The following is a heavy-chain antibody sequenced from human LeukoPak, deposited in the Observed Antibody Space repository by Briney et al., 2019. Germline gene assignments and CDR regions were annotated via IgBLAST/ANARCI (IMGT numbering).Heavy chain of an antibody. J-gene: IGHJ5*02. CDR3: ARASVSEVGASLFDP. Sequence: SQTLSLTCAISGDSVSSNSAAWNWIRQSPSRGLEWLGRTYYRSKWYNDYAVSVKSRITINPDTSKNQFSLQLNSVTPEDTAAYYCARASVSEVGASLFDPWGQGTLVTVSS. CDR1: GDSVSSNSAA. D-gene: IGHD1-26*01. CDR2: TYYRSKWYN. V-gene: IGHV6-1*01.